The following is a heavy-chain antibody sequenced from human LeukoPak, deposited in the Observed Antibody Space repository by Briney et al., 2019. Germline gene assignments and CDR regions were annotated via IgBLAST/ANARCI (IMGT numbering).Heavy chain of an antibody. V-gene: IGHV4-39*01. CDR1: GGSISSGGYY. CDR2: IYSSGST. CDR3: ARHVRSGWYYEY. Sequence: SETLSLTCTVSGGSISSGGYYWSWIRQHPGKGLEWIGYIYSSGSTYYNPSLKSRVTISVDTSRNQFSLKLSSVTAADTAVYYCARHVRSGWYYEYWGQGTLVTVSS. J-gene: IGHJ4*02. D-gene: IGHD6-19*01.